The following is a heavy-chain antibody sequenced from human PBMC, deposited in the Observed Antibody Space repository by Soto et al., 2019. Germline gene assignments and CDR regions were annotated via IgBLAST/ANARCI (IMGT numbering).Heavy chain of an antibody. CDR3: GRGRSGQIVVFY. Sequence: ASVKFSCKASGYSFTGHYIHWVRQAPEQGPEWMGEIGPESGATRYAQKFQGRVTMTMDTSITTVYMELNNLRPDDTAIYYCGRGRSGQIVVFYWGQGTPVTVS. CDR2: IGPESGAT. J-gene: IGHJ4*02. CDR1: GYSFTGHY. D-gene: IGHD1-26*01. V-gene: IGHV1-2*02.